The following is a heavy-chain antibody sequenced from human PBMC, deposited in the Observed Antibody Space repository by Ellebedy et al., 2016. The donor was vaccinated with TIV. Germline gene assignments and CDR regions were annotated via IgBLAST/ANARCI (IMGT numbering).Heavy chain of an antibody. CDR1: GGSISSDGYY. D-gene: IGHD2-15*01. CDR2: LYNSGST. CDR3: ARRGRDCSGGSCYFGASNFDS. Sequence: MPSETLSLTCTVSGGSISSDGYYWGWIRPPPGKGLEWIGSLYNSGSTYYHPSLRSRVTISVDTSKNQFSLKLTSVTAADTAVYYCARRGRDCSGGSCYFGASNFDSWGQGTLVTVSS. V-gene: IGHV4-39*01. J-gene: IGHJ4*02.